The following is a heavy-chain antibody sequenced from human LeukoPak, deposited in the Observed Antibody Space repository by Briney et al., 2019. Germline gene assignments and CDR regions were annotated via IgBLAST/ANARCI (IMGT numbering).Heavy chain of an antibody. Sequence: EASLKASCKASGFTLTTYFMHWVRQAAGQGLGWIGGVNPSGASTSYAQKFQCRVTITADKSTSTAYMELSSLRAEDTAVYYCATQVTTVPEKVNFRNWGYGMDVWGQGTKVTVSS. J-gene: IGHJ6*02. CDR1: GFTLTTYF. CDR3: ATQVTTVPEKVNFRNWGYGMDV. V-gene: IGHV1-46*01. D-gene: IGHD4-17*01. CDR2: VNPSGAST.